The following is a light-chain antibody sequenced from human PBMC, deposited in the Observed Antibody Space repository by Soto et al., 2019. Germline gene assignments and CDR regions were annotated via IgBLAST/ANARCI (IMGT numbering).Light chain of an antibody. J-gene: IGKJ2*01. CDR2: GAS. V-gene: IGKV3-20*01. CDR3: QQYGSSPPT. Sequence: EIVLTQSPGTLSSSPGERAILSCRASQSVSSSYLAWYQQKPGQAPRLLIYGASSRATGIPDRFSGSGSGTDFTLTISRLEPEDFAVYYCQQYGSSPPTFGQGTKLEIK. CDR1: QSVSSSY.